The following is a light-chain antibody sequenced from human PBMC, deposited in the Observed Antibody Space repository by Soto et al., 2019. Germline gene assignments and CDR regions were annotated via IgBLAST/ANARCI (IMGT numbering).Light chain of an antibody. V-gene: IGLV2-8*01. J-gene: IGLJ1*01. CDR2: DVS. Sequence: QSVLTQPPSASGTPGQRVTISCSGSSSNIGTYSVAWHQQHPGKGPRLMIYDVSKRPSGIPDRFSGSKSGYTAFLTVSGLQAEDEADYYCSSFVGGNTYVFGTGTKVTVL. CDR1: SSNIGTYS. CDR3: SSFVGGNTYV.